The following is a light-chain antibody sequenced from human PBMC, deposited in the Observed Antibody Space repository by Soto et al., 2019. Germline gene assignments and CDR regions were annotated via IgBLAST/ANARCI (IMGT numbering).Light chain of an antibody. CDR2: GAS. Sequence: EIVLTQSPGTLSLSPGERATLSCRASRSVTNNYVAWYQRKPGQAPRLLIYGASSRATDIPGRFSGTGSGTYFSLTITRLEPEDFAVYYFHQYGSSPPTFGQGTKVDI. J-gene: IGKJ1*01. CDR3: HQYGSSPPT. V-gene: IGKV3-20*01. CDR1: RSVTNNY.